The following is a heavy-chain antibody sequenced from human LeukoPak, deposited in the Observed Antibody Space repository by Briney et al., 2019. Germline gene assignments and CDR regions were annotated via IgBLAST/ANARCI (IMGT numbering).Heavy chain of an antibody. Sequence: SETLSLTCTVSGGSISSHYWSWIRQPPGKGLEWIGYIYYSGSTNYNPSLKSRVTISVDTSKNQFSLKLSSVTAADTAVYYCARGHFYDFWSGYLNLYYYYMDVWGKGTTVTVSS. CDR2: IYYSGST. CDR1: GGSISSHY. V-gene: IGHV4-59*11. D-gene: IGHD3-3*01. CDR3: ARGHFYDFWSGYLNLYYYYMDV. J-gene: IGHJ6*03.